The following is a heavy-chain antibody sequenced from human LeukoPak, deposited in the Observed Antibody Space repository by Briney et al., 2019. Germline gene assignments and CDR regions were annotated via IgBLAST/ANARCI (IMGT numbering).Heavy chain of an antibody. CDR1: GFTFSDYY. CDR3: GRDFGLIGTKRSFDI. Sequence: GRSLRLSCAASGFTFSDYYMGWIRQAPGKGLEWLSYISGSGTTIFYADSVKGRFTISRDNAKNSLDLQMNSLRAEDTAVYYCGRDFGLIGTKRSFDIWGQGTLVTVSS. D-gene: IGHD1-7*01. V-gene: IGHV3-11*01. J-gene: IGHJ3*02. CDR2: ISGSGTTI.